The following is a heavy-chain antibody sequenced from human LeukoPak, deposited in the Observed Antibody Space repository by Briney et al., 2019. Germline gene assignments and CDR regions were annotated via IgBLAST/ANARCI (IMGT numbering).Heavy chain of an antibody. CDR3: AREDWITRNWFDP. CDR2: IIPIFGTA. J-gene: IGHJ5*02. Sequence: SVKVSCKASGGTFSSYVISWVRQAPGQGLEWMGGIIPIFGTANYAQKFQGRVTITSEESTSTAHIELSSLRSEDTAVYYCAREDWITRNWFDPWGQGTLVTVSS. V-gene: IGHV1-69*13. D-gene: IGHD3-16*01. CDR1: GGTFSSYV.